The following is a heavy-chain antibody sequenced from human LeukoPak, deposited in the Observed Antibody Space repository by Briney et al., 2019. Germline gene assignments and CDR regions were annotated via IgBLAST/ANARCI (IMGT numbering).Heavy chain of an antibody. CDR2: ISGSGGST. D-gene: IGHD6-19*01. CDR3: AKHHSSGWYWYYYYYMDV. V-gene: IGHV3-23*01. J-gene: IGHJ6*03. Sequence: GGSLRLSCAASGFTFSSYAMSWVRQAPGKGLEWVSAISGSGGSTYYADSVKGRFTISRDNPKNTLYLQMNSLRAEDTAVYYCAKHHSSGWYWYYYYYMDVWGKGTTVTVSS. CDR1: GFTFSSYA.